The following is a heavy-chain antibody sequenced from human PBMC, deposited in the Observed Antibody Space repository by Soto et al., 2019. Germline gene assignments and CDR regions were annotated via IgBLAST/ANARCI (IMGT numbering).Heavy chain of an antibody. Sequence: ITLKESGPTLVKPTQTLTLTCTFSGFSLTTSAVGVGWIRQPPGKALEWLALLYWDDDNQYSPSLRNRLTLTKDTSKNQVVLTMTNMDPVDTATYYCAHGSGWLFDYWGQGTLVTVSS. V-gene: IGHV2-5*02. CDR2: LYWDDDN. CDR1: GFSLTTSAVG. J-gene: IGHJ4*02. D-gene: IGHD6-19*01. CDR3: AHGSGWLFDY.